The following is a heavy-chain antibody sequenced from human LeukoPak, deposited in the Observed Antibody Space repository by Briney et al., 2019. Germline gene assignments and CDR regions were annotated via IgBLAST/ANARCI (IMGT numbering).Heavy chain of an antibody. CDR2: ISSDGSST. CDR1: GFTISSYW. V-gene: IGHV3-74*01. D-gene: IGHD6-13*01. J-gene: IGHJ5*02. CDR3: TSSRGPDWLDP. Sequence: GGSLRLSCAASGFTISSYWMHWVRQAPGKGLVWVSRISSDGSSTNYADSVKGRFTISRDNAKNTPYLQMNSLRAEDTAMYYCTSSRGPDWLDPWGQGTLVTVSS.